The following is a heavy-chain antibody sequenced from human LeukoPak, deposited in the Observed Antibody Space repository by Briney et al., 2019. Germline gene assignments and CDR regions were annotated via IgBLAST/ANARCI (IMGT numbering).Heavy chain of an antibody. CDR2: ISAYNGNT. D-gene: IGHD3-9*01. Sequence: ASVNVSCKASGYTFTSYGISWVRQAPGQGLEWMAWISAYNGNTNYAQKLQGRVTLTTDTSTSTVYMELRSLRSDDTAVYYCARVNNYDILSSFDYWGQGTLVTVSS. V-gene: IGHV1-18*01. CDR3: ARVNNYDILSSFDY. CDR1: GYTFTSYG. J-gene: IGHJ4*02.